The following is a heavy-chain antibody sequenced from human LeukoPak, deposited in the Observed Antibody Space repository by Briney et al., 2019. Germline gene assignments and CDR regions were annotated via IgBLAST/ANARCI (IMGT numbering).Heavy chain of an antibody. CDR1: GFTVSSNY. V-gene: IGHV3-53*01. J-gene: IGHJ4*02. CDR2: IYSGGST. CDR3: AKTPRLRFLEERNYFDY. Sequence: GGSLRLSCAASGFTVSSNYMSWVRQAPGKGLEWVSVIYSGGSTYYADSVKGRFTISRDNSKNTLYLQMNSLRAEDTAVYYCAKTPRLRFLEERNYFDYWGQGTLVTVSS. D-gene: IGHD3-3*01.